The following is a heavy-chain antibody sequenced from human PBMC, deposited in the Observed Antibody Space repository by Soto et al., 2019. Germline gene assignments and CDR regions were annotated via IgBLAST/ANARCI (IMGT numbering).Heavy chain of an antibody. V-gene: IGHV4-34*01. CDR3: ARGAPSYDSSGPPNWFDP. CDR1: GGSFSGYY. J-gene: IGHJ5*02. D-gene: IGHD3-22*01. Sequence: TSETLSLTCAVYGGSFSGYYWSWIRQPPGKGLEWIGEINHSGSTNYNPSLKSRVTISVDTSKNQFSLKLSSVTAADTAVYYCARGAPSYDSSGPPNWFDPWGQGTLVTVSS. CDR2: INHSGST.